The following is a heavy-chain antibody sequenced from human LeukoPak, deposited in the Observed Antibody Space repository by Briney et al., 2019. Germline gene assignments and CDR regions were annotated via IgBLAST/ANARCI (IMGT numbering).Heavy chain of an antibody. Sequence: SETLSLTCAVYVGSFSGYYWSWIRQPPGKGLEWIGEINHSGSTNYNPSLKSRVTISVDTSKNQFSLKLSSVTAADTAVYYCARVDCSSTSCYKVDVWGKGTTVTVSS. CDR1: VGSFSGYY. CDR3: ARVDCSSTSCYKVDV. CDR2: INHSGST. D-gene: IGHD2-2*02. V-gene: IGHV4-34*01. J-gene: IGHJ6*04.